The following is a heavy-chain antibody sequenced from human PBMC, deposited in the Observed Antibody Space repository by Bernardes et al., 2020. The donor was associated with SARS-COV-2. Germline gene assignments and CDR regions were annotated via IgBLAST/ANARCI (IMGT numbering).Heavy chain of an antibody. CDR2: MSPNSGNT. V-gene: IGHV1-8*01. D-gene: IGHD2-15*01. CDR1: GYPFTSYD. Sequence: ASVTVSCKASGYPFTSYDINWVRQAPGQGPEWMGWMSPNSGNTGYAQKFQGRVTMTSDTSISTAYMELSSLRSEDTAVYYCARGVDNGMDVWGQGTTVTVSS. CDR3: ARGVDNGMDV. J-gene: IGHJ6*02.